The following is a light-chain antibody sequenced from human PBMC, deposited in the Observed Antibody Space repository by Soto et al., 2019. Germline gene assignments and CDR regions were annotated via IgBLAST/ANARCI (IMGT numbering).Light chain of an antibody. CDR3: QQYGYSPPT. CDR1: QSVSSY. Sequence: EIVLTQSPATLSLSPGERATLSCRASQSVSSYLAWYQQKPGQAPRLLIYDASNRATGIPDRFSGSGSGTDFPLTIRRLEPEDFAVYYCQQYGYSPPTFGLGTKVDI. J-gene: IGKJ1*01. V-gene: IGKV3-20*01. CDR2: DAS.